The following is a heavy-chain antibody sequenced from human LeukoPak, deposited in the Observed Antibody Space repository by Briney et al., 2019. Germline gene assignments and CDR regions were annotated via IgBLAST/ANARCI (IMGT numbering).Heavy chain of an antibody. J-gene: IGHJ4*02. CDR3: ARRAVTTGNIIVDY. D-gene: IGHD4-17*01. CDR1: GYSFTSCW. Sequence: GESLKISCKGSGYSFTSCWIGWVRQMPGKGLEWMGIIYPGDSDTIYSPSFQGQVTISADKSISTAYLQWSSLKASDTAMYYCARRAVTTGNIIVDYWGQGTLVTVSS. V-gene: IGHV5-51*01. CDR2: IYPGDSDT.